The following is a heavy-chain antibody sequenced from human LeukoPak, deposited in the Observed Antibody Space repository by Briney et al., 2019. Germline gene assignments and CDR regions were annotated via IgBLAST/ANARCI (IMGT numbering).Heavy chain of an antibody. CDR2: IIPMFGTA. D-gene: IGHD1-1*01. Sequence: SVKVSYKAFVGTFIIYAICWVRPSPAHGLDWLASIIPMFGTANYAQKFQGKGTITADECTSTAYMELSRLISEDTAVYYCATLVYWSDVKEWFDPWGQGTLVTVSS. CDR1: VGTFIIYA. V-gene: IGHV1-69*13. J-gene: IGHJ5*02. CDR3: ATLVYWSDVKEWFDP.